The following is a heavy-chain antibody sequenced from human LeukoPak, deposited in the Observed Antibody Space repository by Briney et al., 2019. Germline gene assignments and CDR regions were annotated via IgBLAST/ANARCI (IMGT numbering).Heavy chain of an antibody. CDR1: GFPFSSYW. Sequence: GGSLRLSCAASGFPFSSYWMGWVRQAPGKGREWVANIKQDGSDKYYVDSVKGRFSISRDNAKNSLYLQLNSLRADDTAVYYCARLTGTTGFDYWGQGTLVTVTS. D-gene: IGHD1-1*01. J-gene: IGHJ4*02. CDR2: IKQDGSDK. V-gene: IGHV3-7*01. CDR3: ARLTGTTGFDY.